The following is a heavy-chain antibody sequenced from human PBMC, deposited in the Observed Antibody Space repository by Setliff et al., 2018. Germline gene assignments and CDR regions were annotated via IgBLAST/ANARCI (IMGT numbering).Heavy chain of an antibody. CDR2: INANTGGT. V-gene: IGHV1-2*02. J-gene: IGHJ3*02. CDR3: ARVGGYASAWHGIEAFDI. D-gene: IGHD6-19*01. Sequence: ASVKVSCKTSGYIFTNYFIHWVRQAPGQGLEWMGWINANTGGTREVQKFQGRVTMTRDTSIDKAYMEVNRLTYDDTAVYYCARVGGYASAWHGIEAFDIWGQGTKVTVSS. CDR1: GYIFTNYF.